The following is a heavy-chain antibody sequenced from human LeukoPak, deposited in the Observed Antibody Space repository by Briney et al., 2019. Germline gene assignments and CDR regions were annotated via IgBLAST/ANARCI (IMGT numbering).Heavy chain of an antibody. CDR3: ASMEYSGSYYAQDY. CDR1: GYTFTGYY. J-gene: IGHJ4*02. CDR2: IIPIFGTA. Sequence: SVTVSCKASGYTFTGYYMHWVRQAPGQGLEWMGGIIPIFGTANYAQKFQGRVTITADESTSTAYMELSSLRSEDTAVYYCASMEYSGSYYAQDYWGQGTLVTVSS. D-gene: IGHD1-26*01. V-gene: IGHV1-69*13.